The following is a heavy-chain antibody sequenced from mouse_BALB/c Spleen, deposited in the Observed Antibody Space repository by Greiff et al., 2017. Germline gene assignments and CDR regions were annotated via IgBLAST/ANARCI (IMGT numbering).Heavy chain of an antibody. CDR2: IYPGDGDT. Sequence: QVQLQQSGPELVKPGASVKISCKASGYAFSSSWMNWVKQRPGQGLEWIGRIYPGDGDTNYNGNFKGKATLTADKSSSTAYMQLSSLTSVDSAVYFCARGLLNAMDYWGQGTSVTVAS. CDR3: ARGLLNAMDY. V-gene: IGHV1-82*01. D-gene: IGHD2-10*01. J-gene: IGHJ4*01. CDR1: GYAFSSSW.